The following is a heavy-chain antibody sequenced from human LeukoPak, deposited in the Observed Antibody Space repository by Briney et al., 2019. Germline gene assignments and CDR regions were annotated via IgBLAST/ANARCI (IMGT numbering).Heavy chain of an antibody. D-gene: IGHD2-21*02. J-gene: IGHJ4*02. CDR2: INPNSGGT. V-gene: IGHV1-2*02. CDR3: ARAFCGGDCYLSPDY. Sequence: ASVKVSCKASGYTFTGYYMHWVRQAPGQGLEWMGWINPNSGGTNYAQKFQGRVTMTRDTSISTAYMELSRLRSDDTAVYYCARAFCGGDCYLSPDYWGQGTLVTVSS. CDR1: GYTFTGYY.